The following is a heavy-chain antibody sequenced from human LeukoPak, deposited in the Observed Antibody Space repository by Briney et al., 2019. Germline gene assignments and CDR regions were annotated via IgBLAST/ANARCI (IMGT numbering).Heavy chain of an antibody. CDR2: MNPNSGNT. Sequence: ASVKVSCKASGYTFTSYDINWVRQATGQGLKWMGWMNPNSGNTGYAQKFQGRVTMTRNTSISTAYMELSSLRSEDTAVYYCARGHYDFWSGYYTGGNWFDPWGQGTLVTVSS. J-gene: IGHJ5*02. D-gene: IGHD3-3*01. CDR1: GYTFTSYD. V-gene: IGHV1-8*01. CDR3: ARGHYDFWSGYYTGGNWFDP.